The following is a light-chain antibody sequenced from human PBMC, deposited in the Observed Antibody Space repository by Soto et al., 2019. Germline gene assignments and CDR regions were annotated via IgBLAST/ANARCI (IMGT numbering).Light chain of an antibody. Sequence: QSVLTQPPSASGTPGQRVTISCSGRSSNIGRNTANWYQQLPGTAPKVLIYSNNQRPSGVPDRISGSKSGTSASLAISGLQSEDEDDYYCAAWDDSLNVVVFGGGTKLTVL. V-gene: IGLV1-44*01. CDR2: SNN. CDR3: AAWDDSLNVVV. J-gene: IGLJ2*01. CDR1: SSNIGRNT.